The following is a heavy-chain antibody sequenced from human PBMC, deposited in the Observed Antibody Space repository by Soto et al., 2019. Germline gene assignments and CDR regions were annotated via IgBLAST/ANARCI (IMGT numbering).Heavy chain of an antibody. J-gene: IGHJ4*02. CDR3: AGMFWFGDLLFDY. CDR1: GGSFSDYY. CDR2: INHSGRT. D-gene: IGHD3-10*01. Sequence: SETLSLTCAVYGGSFSDYYWSWIRQPPGKGLEWIGEINHSGRTNYNPSLKSRVTMSLDTSKNQYSLRLSSVTAADTAVYFCAGMFWFGDLLFDYWGPGTLVTVSS. V-gene: IGHV4-34*01.